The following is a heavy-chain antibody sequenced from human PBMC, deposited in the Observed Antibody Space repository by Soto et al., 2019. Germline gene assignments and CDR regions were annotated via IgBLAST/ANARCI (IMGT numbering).Heavy chain of an antibody. CDR2: IDPSDSYT. CDR1: GYSFTSYW. Sequence: GESLKISCKGSGYSFTSYWISWVRQMPVKGLEWMGRIDPSDSYTNYSPSFQGHVTISADKSISTAYLQWSSLKASDTAMYYCARHAGGRYNWFDPWGQGTLVTVS. J-gene: IGHJ5*02. V-gene: IGHV5-10-1*01. D-gene: IGHD6-19*01. CDR3: ARHAGGRYNWFDP.